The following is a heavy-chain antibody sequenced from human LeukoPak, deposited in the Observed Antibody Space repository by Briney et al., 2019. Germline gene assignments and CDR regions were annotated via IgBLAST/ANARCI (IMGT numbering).Heavy chain of an antibody. CDR3: AMGPYSSGWYPSDY. V-gene: IGHV1-69*06. Sequence: SVKVSCKASGGTFSSYAISWVRQAPGQGLEWMGGIIPIFGTANYAQKFQGRVTITADKSTSTAYMELSSLRSEDTAVYYCAMGPYSSGWYPSDYWGQGTLVTVSS. J-gene: IGHJ4*02. D-gene: IGHD6-13*01. CDR2: IIPIFGTA. CDR1: GGTFSSYA.